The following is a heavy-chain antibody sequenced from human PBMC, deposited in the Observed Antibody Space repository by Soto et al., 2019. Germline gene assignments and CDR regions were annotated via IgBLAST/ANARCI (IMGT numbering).Heavy chain of an antibody. D-gene: IGHD6-6*01. CDR1: GGPISVGGYF. CDR2: TYYSGST. V-gene: IGHV4-31*03. CDR3: AREGAAPYYYYGMDV. J-gene: IGHJ6*02. Sequence: QVQLQGSAPGLVKPSQTLSPTCTASGGPISVGGYFWGWIGQHPGKGLGWIGFTYYSGSTYYNPSLKSRVTISVDTSKNQFSLKLSSVTAADTAVYYCAREGAAPYYYYGMDVWGQGTTVTVSS.